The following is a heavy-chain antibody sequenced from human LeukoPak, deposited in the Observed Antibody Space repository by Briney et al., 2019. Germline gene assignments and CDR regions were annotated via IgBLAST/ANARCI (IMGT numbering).Heavy chain of an antibody. V-gene: IGHV4-4*02. J-gene: IGHJ4*02. CDR3: VTGGSSWNDY. CDR1: GGSISSSSW. CDR2: IHRSGST. Sequence: SETLSLTCAVSGGSISSSSWWCWVRQPPGKGLEWIGEIHRSGSTYYNPSLESRLTMSLDKSKNQFSLNLYSVTAADTAVYFCVTGGSSWNDYWGKGTLVTVSS. D-gene: IGHD6-13*01.